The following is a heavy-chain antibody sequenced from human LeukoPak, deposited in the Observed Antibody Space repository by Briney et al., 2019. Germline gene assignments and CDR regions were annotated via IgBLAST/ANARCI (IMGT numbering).Heavy chain of an antibody. J-gene: IGHJ4*02. CDR1: GYTFTSYG. CDR2: ISAYNGNT. CDR3: ARTTVDYYDSSGYYSY. V-gene: IGHV1-18*01. Sequence: ASVTVSCKASGYTFTSYGISWVRQAPGPGLEWMGWISAYNGNTNYAQKLQGRVTMTTDTSTSTAYMELRSLRSDDTAVYYCARTTVDYYDSSGYYSYWGQGTLVTVSS. D-gene: IGHD3-22*01.